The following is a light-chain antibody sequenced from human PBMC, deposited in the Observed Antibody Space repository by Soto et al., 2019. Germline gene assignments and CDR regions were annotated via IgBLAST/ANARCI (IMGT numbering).Light chain of an antibody. CDR2: GDN. V-gene: IGLV2-23*01. Sequence: QSALTQPASVSGSPGQSITISCTGTSSDVGRYNLVSRYQHHPGKAPKLMSYGDNKQPSGISNRVSGSRSGNTASLTISGLQAEDGADYHCCSYADGNTVVFGGGTKLTVL. CDR1: SSDVGRYNL. CDR3: CSYADGNTVV. J-gene: IGLJ2*01.